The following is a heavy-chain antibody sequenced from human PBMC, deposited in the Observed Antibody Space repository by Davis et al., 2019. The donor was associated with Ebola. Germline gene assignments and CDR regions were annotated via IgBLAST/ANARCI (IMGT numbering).Heavy chain of an antibody. CDR3: ARGGYCSSTSCYARAGYYYYGMDV. CDR1: GYTFTSYG. D-gene: IGHD2-2*01. J-gene: IGHJ6*02. CDR2: ISVYNGNT. V-gene: IGHV1-18*01. Sequence: ASVKVSCKASGYTFTSYGISWVRQAPGQGLEWMGWISVYNGNTNYAQKLQGRVTMTTDTSTSTAYMELRSLRSDDTAVYYCARGGYCSSTSCYARAGYYYYGMDVWGQGTTVTVSS.